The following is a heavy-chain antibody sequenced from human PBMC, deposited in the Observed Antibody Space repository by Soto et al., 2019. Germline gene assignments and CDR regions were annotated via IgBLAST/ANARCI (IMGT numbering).Heavy chain of an antibody. CDR1: GGTFSSYA. V-gene: IGHV1-69*01. J-gene: IGHJ5*02. Sequence: QVQLVQSGAEVKKPGSSVKVSCKASGGTFSSYAISWVRQAPGQGLEWMGGIIPIFGTANYAQKFQGRVTITADESTSTAYMELSSLRSEDTAVYYCATPGHSSSWDMGHWFDPWGQGTLVTVSS. CDR2: IIPIFGTA. D-gene: IGHD6-13*01. CDR3: ATPGHSSSWDMGHWFDP.